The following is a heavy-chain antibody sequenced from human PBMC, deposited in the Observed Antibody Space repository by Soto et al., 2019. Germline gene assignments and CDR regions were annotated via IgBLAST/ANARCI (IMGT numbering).Heavy chain of an antibody. D-gene: IGHD3-10*01. CDR1: GFTFSSYA. CDR3: AKEWGYYGSGIYYYYGMDV. CDR2: ISYDGSNK. V-gene: IGHV3-30-3*01. J-gene: IGHJ6*02. Sequence: SLILSCAASGFTFSSYAMHWVRQAPGKGLEWVAVISYDGSNKYYADSVKGRFTISRDNSKNTLYLQMNSLRAEDTAVYYCAKEWGYYGSGIYYYYGMDVWGQGTTVTVSS.